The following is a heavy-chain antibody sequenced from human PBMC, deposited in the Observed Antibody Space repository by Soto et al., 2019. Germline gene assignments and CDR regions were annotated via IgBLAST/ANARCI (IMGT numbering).Heavy chain of an antibody. D-gene: IGHD3-3*01. Sequence: GESLKISCKGSGYSFTSYWIAWVRQMPGEGLEWMGIIFLVYSDTRYSPSFQGQVTISADKSINSVYLQWSSLKASDTATYYCARLGFNYDFLSGYYNVHHYYGIDVWGQGTTVTVSS. CDR1: GYSFTSYW. J-gene: IGHJ6*02. V-gene: IGHV5-51*01. CDR3: ARLGFNYDFLSGYYNVHHYYGIDV. CDR2: IFLVYSDT.